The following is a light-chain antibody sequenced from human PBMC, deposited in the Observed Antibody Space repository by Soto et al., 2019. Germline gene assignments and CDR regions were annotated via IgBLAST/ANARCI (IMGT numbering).Light chain of an antibody. CDR1: QSISSW. J-gene: IGKJ1*01. V-gene: IGKV1-5*01. CDR3: QQYNSYSRP. Sequence: DIQMTQSPSTLSASVGDRVTITCRASQSISSWLAWYQQKPGKAPKLLIYDASSLESGVPSRFSGSGSGTEFTLTISRLQPDDFATYYCQQYNSYSRPFGQGTKVEIK. CDR2: DAS.